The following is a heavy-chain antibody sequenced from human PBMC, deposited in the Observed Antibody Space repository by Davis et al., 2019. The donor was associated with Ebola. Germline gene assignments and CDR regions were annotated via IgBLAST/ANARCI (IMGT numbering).Heavy chain of an antibody. CDR3: ARSITMIVVAYNDY. CDR2: INPHNGNT. CDR1: GYTFTNYG. J-gene: IGHJ4*02. Sequence: ASVKVSCKASGYTFTNYGITWVRQAPGQGLEWMGWINPHNGNTNYAQNVQGRVTMTTDTSTSTAYMELRSLRSDDTAVYYCARSITMIVVAYNDYWGQGTLVTVSS. V-gene: IGHV1-18*04. D-gene: IGHD3-22*01.